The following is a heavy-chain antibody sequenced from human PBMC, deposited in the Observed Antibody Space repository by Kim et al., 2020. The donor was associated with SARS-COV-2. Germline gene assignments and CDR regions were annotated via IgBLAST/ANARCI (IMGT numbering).Heavy chain of an antibody. D-gene: IGHD3-9*01. V-gene: IGHV3-23*01. CDR1: GFTFSSYA. CDR3: AKGLGTPRANVLRYFDWSTPLYGMDV. J-gene: IGHJ6*02. Sequence: GGSLRLSCAASGFTFSSYAMSWVRQAPGKGLEWVSAISGSGGSTYYADSVKGRFTISRDNSKNTLYLQMNSLRAEDTAVYYCAKGLGTPRANVLRYFDWSTPLYGMDVWGQGTTVTVSS. CDR2: ISGSGGST.